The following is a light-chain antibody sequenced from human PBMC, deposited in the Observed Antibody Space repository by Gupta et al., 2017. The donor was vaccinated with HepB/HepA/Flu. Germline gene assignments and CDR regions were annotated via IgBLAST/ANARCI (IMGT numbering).Light chain of an antibody. CDR1: QNVSTY. J-gene: IGKJ4*01. CDR3: QQRSNWPLT. V-gene: IGKV3-11*01. CDR2: ERS. Sequence: DIVLTQSPATLSLSPGDRATLSCRASQNVSTYLAWYQQKPGQSPRLLIYERSNRATGIPARFSGSGSGTDFTLTISSLEPEDFAVYFCQQRSNWPLTFGGGTKVEI.